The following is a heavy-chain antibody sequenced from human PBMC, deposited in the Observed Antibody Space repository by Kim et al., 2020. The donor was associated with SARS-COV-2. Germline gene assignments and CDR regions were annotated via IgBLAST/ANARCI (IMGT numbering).Heavy chain of an antibody. D-gene: IGHD1-26*01. CDR2: IRSKANSYAT. Sequence: GGSLRLSCAASRFTFSDSAMHWVRHASGKGLEWVGRIRSKANSYATAYAASVKGRFTISRDDSKNTAYLQMNSLKTEDTAVYYCARGPPYTESYWDAFDIWGQGRTVTVSS. J-gene: IGHJ3*02. CDR3: ARGPPYTESYWDAFDI. CDR1: RFTFSDSA. V-gene: IGHV3-73*01.